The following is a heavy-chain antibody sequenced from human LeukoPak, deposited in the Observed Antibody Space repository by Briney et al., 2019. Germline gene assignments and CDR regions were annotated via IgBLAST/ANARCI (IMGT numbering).Heavy chain of an antibody. D-gene: IGHD4-23*01. CDR2: IKQDGREK. Sequence: PGGSLRLSCAASGFTFTCCWMSWVRQTPGKGLERVASIKQDGREKSYADSVKGRFTISRDNAKNSLYLQVNSLRAEDTAVYYCARVPGVTRYFDSWGQGILVSVSS. J-gene: IGHJ4*02. V-gene: IGHV3-7*01. CDR1: GFTFTCCW. CDR3: ARVPGVTRYFDS.